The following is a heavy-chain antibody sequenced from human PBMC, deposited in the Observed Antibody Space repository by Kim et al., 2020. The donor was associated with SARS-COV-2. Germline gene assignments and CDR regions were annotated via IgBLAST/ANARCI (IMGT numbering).Heavy chain of an antibody. CDR3: AREQVPGSY. D-gene: IGHD3-10*01. CDR1: GFTFSSYE. J-gene: IGHJ4*02. V-gene: IGHV3-48*03. CDR2: ISSSGSTI. Sequence: GGSLRLSCAASGFTFSSYEMNWVRQAPGKGLEWVSYISSSGSTIYYADSVKGRFTISRDNAKNSLYLQMNSLRAEDTAVYYCAREQVPGSYWGQGTLVTVSS.